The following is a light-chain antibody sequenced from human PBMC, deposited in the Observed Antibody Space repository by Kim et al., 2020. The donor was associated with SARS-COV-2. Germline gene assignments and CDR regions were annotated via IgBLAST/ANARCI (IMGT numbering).Light chain of an antibody. J-gene: IGKJ5*01. CDR1: QSISSSY. CDR2: GAS. CDR3: QQYGNSPIT. V-gene: IGKV3-20*01. Sequence: SPGERAILSCRASQSISSSYLAWYQQKPGQAPRLLIYGASSRATGIPDRFSGSGSGTDFTLTISRVEPEDFAVYHCQQYGNSPITFGQGTRLEIK.